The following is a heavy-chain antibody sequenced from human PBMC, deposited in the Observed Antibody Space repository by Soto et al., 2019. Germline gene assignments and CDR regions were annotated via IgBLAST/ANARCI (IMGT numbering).Heavy chain of an antibody. CDR1: GGSISSYY. J-gene: IGHJ4*02. Sequence: SETLSLTCTVSGGSISSYYWSWIRQPPGKGLEWIGYIYYSGSTNYNPSLKSRVTISVDTSKNQFSLKLSSVTAADTAVYYCARLRVGTLVRGAVFDYWGQGTLVTVSS. D-gene: IGHD3-10*01. V-gene: IGHV4-59*01. CDR3: ARLRVGTLVRGAVFDY. CDR2: IYYSGST.